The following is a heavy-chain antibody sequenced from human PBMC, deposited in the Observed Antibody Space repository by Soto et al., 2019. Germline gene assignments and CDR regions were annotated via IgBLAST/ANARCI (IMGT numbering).Heavy chain of an antibody. CDR3: AKDLGTDDFWSAYYTYYYMDV. J-gene: IGHJ6*03. CDR2: ISGSGDNT. D-gene: IGHD3-3*01. V-gene: IGHV3-23*04. CDR1: GFTLSSYA. Sequence: EVQLVESGGGMVQPGGSLRVSCAASGFTLSSYALNWVRQAPGKGLEWVSVISGSGDNTYYADSVKGRFTISRDNSKNTLYLQMNSLRAEDTAVYYCAKDLGTDDFWSAYYTYYYMDVWGKGTTVTVSS.